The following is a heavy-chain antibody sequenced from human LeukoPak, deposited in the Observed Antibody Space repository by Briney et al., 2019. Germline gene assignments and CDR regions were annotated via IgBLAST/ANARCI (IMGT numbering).Heavy chain of an antibody. D-gene: IGHD2/OR15-2a*01. CDR3: VRDSMTGRFGY. V-gene: IGHV3-48*01. CDR1: GFTFNTYS. Sequence: GGSLRLSCAASGFTFNTYSMNWVRQAPGKGLEWVSYISSSSASMYYADSVKGRFTISRDNAKDSLYLQMNSLRAEDTAVYYCVRDSMTGRFGYWGQGTLVTVSS. CDR2: ISSSSASM. J-gene: IGHJ4*02.